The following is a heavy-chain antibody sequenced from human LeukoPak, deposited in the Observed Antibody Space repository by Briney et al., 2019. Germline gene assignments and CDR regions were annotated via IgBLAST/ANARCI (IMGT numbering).Heavy chain of an antibody. CDR2: IYHSGTI. CDR1: GGSISGYY. D-gene: IGHD5-24*01. Sequence: PSETLSLTCTVSGGSISGYYWSWIRQPPGKARECVGFIYHSGTINYNPSLKSRVTISVDTSKNQFSLKLRSVTAADTAVYYCARHVTISGPYDASDIWGQGTMVTVSP. J-gene: IGHJ3*02. CDR3: ARHVTISGPYDASDI. V-gene: IGHV4-59*08.